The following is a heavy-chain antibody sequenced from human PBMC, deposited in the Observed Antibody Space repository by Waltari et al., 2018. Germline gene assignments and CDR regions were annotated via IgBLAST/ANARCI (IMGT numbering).Heavy chain of an antibody. CDR3: ARRANFYCSGGSCAGILYYYYGMDV. Sequence: QVQLQESGPGLVKPSETLSLTCTVSGGSISSYYWSWIRQPAGKGLEWIGRIYTSGSTNYNPSLKSRVTMSVDTSKNQFSLQLNSVTPEDTAVYYCARRANFYCSGGSCAGILYYYYGMDVWGQGTTVTVSS. CDR1: GGSISSYY. D-gene: IGHD2-15*01. J-gene: IGHJ6*02. CDR2: IYTSGST. V-gene: IGHV4-4*07.